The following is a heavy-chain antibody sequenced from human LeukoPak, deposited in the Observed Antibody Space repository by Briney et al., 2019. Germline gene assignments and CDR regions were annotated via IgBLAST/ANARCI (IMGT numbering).Heavy chain of an antibody. CDR1: GGSISSGDYY. D-gene: IGHD2-8*01. J-gene: IGHJ6*02. CDR3: ARGVYRYYYYYGMDV. V-gene: IGHV4-30-4*01. Sequence: SETLSLTCTVSGGSISSGDYYWSWIRQPPGKGLEWIGYIYYSGSTYYNPSLKSRVTISVDTSKNQFSLKLSSVTAADTAVYYCARGVYRYYYYYGMDVWGQGTTVTVSS. CDR2: IYYSGST.